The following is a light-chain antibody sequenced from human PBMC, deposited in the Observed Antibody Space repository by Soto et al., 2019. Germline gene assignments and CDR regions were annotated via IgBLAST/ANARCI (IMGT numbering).Light chain of an antibody. V-gene: IGKV3-15*01. CDR2: GAS. Sequence: EIGMTQSPATLSXXXXEXAXLXCRASQTVSNNLAWYQQKPGQAPRLLIYGASSRATGIPARFSGSGSGTEFTLTISSLQSEDFAVYYCQQYNNWPQTFGQGTKVE. CDR1: QTVSNN. CDR3: QQYNNWPQT. J-gene: IGKJ1*01.